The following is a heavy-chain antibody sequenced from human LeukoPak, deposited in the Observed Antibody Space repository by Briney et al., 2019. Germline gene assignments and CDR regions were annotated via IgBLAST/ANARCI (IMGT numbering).Heavy chain of an antibody. CDR1: GFTFSSYA. CDR2: ISGSGGST. Sequence: GGSLRLSCAASGFTFSSYAMSWVRQAPGKGLEWVSAISGSGGSTYYADSVKGRFTISRDNSKNTLYLQMNSLRAEDTAVYYCAKLSGDFWSGYPRNFAYWGQGTLVTVSS. CDR3: AKLSGDFWSGYPRNFAY. J-gene: IGHJ4*02. D-gene: IGHD3-3*01. V-gene: IGHV3-23*01.